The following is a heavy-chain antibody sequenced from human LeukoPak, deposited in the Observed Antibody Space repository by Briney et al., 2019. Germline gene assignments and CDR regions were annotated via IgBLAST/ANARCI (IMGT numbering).Heavy chain of an antibody. J-gene: IGHJ6*02. V-gene: IGHV1-3*01. CDR3: ARDLVPFYDFWSGYSPFYGMDV. Sequence: ASVKVSCKASGYTFTHYAVHWVRQAPGQRLEWMGWTNVGNDYTESSQKFQGRVTITRDTSASTAYMELSSLRSEDTAVYYCARDLVPFYDFWSGYSPFYGMDVWGQGTTVTVSS. CDR2: TNVGNDYT. D-gene: IGHD3-3*01. CDR1: GYTFTHYA.